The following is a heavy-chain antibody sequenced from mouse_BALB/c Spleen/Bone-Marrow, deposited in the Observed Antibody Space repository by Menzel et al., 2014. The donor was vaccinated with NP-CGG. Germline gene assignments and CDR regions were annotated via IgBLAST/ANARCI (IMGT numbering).Heavy chain of an antibody. CDR3: ARLDGNYRNYFDY. Sequence: VQLQESGPELVRPGTSVKMSCRASGYTFTSYWTHWVKQRPGQGLEWIGMIDPSNSESRLNQKFKGKATLNVDKSSNTAYMQLSSLTSEDSAVYYCARLDGNYRNYFDYWGQGTSLTVSS. CDR1: GYTFTSYW. D-gene: IGHD2-1*01. J-gene: IGHJ2*02. CDR2: IDPSNSES. V-gene: IGHV1-59*01.